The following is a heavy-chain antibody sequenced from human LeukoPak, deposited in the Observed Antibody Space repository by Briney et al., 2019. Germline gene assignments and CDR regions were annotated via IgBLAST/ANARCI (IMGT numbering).Heavy chain of an antibody. J-gene: IGHJ6*04. Sequence: NASETLSLTCAVYGGSFSGYYWSWIRQPPGKGLEWIGEINHSGSTNHNPSLKSRVTISVDTSKNQFSLKLSSVTAADTAVYYCARGPTGPSDVWGKGTTVTVSS. CDR2: INHSGST. V-gene: IGHV4-34*01. CDR1: GGSFSGYY. CDR3: ARGPTGPSDV.